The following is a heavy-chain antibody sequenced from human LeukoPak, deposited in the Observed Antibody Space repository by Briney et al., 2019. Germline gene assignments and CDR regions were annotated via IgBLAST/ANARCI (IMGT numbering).Heavy chain of an antibody. D-gene: IGHD3-22*01. J-gene: IGHJ3*02. CDR2: INPNSGGT. Sequence: ASVKVSCKASGYTFTGYYMHWVRQAPGQGLEWMGWINPNSGGTNYAQKFQGRVTMTRDTSIITAYMELSRLRSDDTAVYYCARGMGALIVVVITAFDIWGQGTMVTVSS. CDR3: ARGMGALIVVVITAFDI. V-gene: IGHV1-2*02. CDR1: GYTFTGYY.